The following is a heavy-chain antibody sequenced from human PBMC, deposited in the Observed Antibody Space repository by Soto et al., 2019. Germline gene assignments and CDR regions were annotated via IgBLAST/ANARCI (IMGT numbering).Heavy chain of an antibody. CDR2: IFYSGST. CDR3: ASMIGDPVLSFDS. CDR1: GGSISSYY. V-gene: IGHV4-59*01. J-gene: IGHJ5*01. Sequence: QVQLQESGPGLVKPSETLSLTCTVSGGSISSYYWSWIRQPPGKGLEWIGFIFYSGSTSYNPSLKCRXXISIDPSEYQFSLKLNSVTAADTAVYYCASMIGDPVLSFDSWGQGTLVAVSS. D-gene: IGHD3-10*02.